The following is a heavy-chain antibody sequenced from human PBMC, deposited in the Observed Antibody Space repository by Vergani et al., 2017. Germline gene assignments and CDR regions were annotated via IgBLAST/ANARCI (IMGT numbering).Heavy chain of an antibody. V-gene: IGHV4-34*01. CDR2: IDHTGRP. J-gene: IGHJ6*03. CDR3: ARVNTETNGHLYYYYYMDV. CDR1: GGSFTSYH. Sequence: QVQLQQWGGGLLKPSETLSLTCVVNGGSFTSYHWTWIRQSPGGGLGWVGDIDHTGRPDYNPSLKSRLTMSVDKSRNQFSLTLNSVTATDTAIYFCARVNTETNGHLYYYYYMDVWGQGTAVTVS. D-gene: IGHD4-11*01.